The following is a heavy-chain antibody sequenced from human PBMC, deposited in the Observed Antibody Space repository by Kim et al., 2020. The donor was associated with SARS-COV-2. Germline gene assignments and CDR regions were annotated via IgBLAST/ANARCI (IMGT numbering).Heavy chain of an antibody. J-gene: IGHJ4*02. CDR3: ARGKYSYGPLDY. CDR2: K. V-gene: IGHV3-33*01. D-gene: IGHD5-18*01. Sequence: KYYADSVKGRFTISRDNSKNTLYLQMNSLRAEDTAVYYCARGKYSYGPLDYWGQGTLVTVSS.